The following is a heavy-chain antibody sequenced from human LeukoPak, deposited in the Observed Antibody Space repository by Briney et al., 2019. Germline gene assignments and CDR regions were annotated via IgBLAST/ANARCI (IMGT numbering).Heavy chain of an antibody. CDR1: GFTFSSYN. Sequence: PGGSLRLSCAASGFTFSSYNMNWVRQAPGKGLEWVSSITSSSNYIYYAESVKGRYTISRDNSKNTVYLQMNSLRAEDTAVYYCARRSWDYCFDYWGQGTLVTVSS. J-gene: IGHJ4*02. D-gene: IGHD1-26*01. V-gene: IGHV3-21*04. CDR2: ITSSSNYI. CDR3: ARRSWDYCFDY.